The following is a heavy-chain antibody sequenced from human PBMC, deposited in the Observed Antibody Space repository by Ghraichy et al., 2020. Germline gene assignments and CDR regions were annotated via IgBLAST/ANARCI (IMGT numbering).Heavy chain of an antibody. J-gene: IGHJ4*02. V-gene: IGHV3-23*01. CDR2: ISGSGDSA. D-gene: IGHD4-17*01. Sequence: GGSLRLSCVASGFDFNNYDMTWVRQAPGKGLEWVSGISGSGDSADYADSVKGRFTISRDNSKNTLYLQMNSLRAEDTAVYYCARFSDYGSTNWGQGTLVTVSS. CDR3: ARFSDYGSTN. CDR1: GFDFNNYD.